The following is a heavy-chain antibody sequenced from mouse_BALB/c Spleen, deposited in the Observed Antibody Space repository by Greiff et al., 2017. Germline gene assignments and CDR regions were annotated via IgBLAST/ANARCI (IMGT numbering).Heavy chain of an antibody. D-gene: IGHD2-1*01. V-gene: IGHV2-6-7*01. Sequence: QVQLKESGPGLVAPSQSLSITCTVSGFSLTGYGVNWVRQPPGKGLEWLGMIWGDGSTDYNSALKSRLSISKDNSKSQVFLKMNSLQTDDTARYYCAREREFYGNYVYYAMDYWGQGTSVTVSS. J-gene: IGHJ4*01. CDR3: AREREFYGNYVYYAMDY. CDR1: GFSLTGYG. CDR2: IWGDGST.